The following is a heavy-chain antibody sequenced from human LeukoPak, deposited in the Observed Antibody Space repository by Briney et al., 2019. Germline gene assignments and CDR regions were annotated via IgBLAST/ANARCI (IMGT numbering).Heavy chain of an antibody. CDR1: GFTVRSNY. CDR3: ARDLPFNY. Sequence: PGGSLRLSCAASGFTVRSNYMSWVRQPPGKGLEWVSIMYSDGSTYYADSVKGRFTISRDNSKNTLYLQTRSLRGEDTALYYCARDLPFNYWGQGTLVIVSS. V-gene: IGHV3-66*01. J-gene: IGHJ4*02. CDR2: MYSDGST.